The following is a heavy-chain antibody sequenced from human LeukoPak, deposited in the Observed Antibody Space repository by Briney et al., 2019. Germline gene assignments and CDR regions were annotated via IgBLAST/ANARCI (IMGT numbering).Heavy chain of an antibody. J-gene: IGHJ5*02. CDR3: ARRADWFDP. Sequence: SETLSLTCTVSGGSISSSSYYWGWIRQPPGKGLEWIGTIYYSGSTYYNPSLKSRVTISVDTSKNQFSLKLSSVTAADTAVYYCARRADWFDPWGQGTLVTVSS. CDR2: IYYSGST. V-gene: IGHV4-39*01. CDR1: GGSISSSSYY.